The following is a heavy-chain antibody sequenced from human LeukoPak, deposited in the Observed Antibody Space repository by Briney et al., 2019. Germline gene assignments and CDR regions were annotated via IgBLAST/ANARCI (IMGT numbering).Heavy chain of an antibody. J-gene: IGHJ4*02. CDR2: INHSGST. D-gene: IGHD3-22*01. CDR1: GGSFSGYY. Sequence: PSETLSLTCAVFGGSFSGYYWSWIRQPPGKGLEWIGEINHSGSTNYNPSLKSRVTISVDTSKNQFSLKLSSVTAADTAVYYCARTRLRRGKDSSGYYDYWGQGTLVTVSS. CDR3: ARTRLRRGKDSSGYYDY. V-gene: IGHV4-34*01.